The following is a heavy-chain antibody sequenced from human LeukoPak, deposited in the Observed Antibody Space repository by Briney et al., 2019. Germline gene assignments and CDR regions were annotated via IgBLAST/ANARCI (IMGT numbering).Heavy chain of an antibody. CDR2: ISSSSSYI. CDR3: ARVVVDHAFDI. CDR1: GFTFSSYS. V-gene: IGHV3-21*01. D-gene: IGHD2-15*01. Sequence: GGSLRLSCAASGFTFSSYSMNWVRQAPGKGLEWVSSISSSSSYIYYADSVKGRFTISRDNAKNSLYLQMNSLRAEDTAVYYCARVVVDHAFDIWGQGTMVTVSS. J-gene: IGHJ3*02.